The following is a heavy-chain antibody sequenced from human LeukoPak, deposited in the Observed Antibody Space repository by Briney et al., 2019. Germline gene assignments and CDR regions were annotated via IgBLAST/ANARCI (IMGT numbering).Heavy chain of an antibody. Sequence: PSETLSLTCSVSSGSISTYYWSWIRQPPGKGLEWIGYIYYSGRTSYNPSLKSRVTISVDTSKNHFSLTLSSVIAADTAVYYCARDRYSGSYFGRDHYFDYWGQGTLVTVSS. J-gene: IGHJ4*02. CDR1: SGSISTYY. V-gene: IGHV4-59*01. CDR3: ARDRYSGSYFGRDHYFDY. D-gene: IGHD1-26*01. CDR2: IYYSGRT.